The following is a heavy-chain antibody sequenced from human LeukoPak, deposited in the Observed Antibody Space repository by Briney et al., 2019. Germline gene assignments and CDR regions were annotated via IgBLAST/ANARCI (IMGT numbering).Heavy chain of an antibody. CDR3: ARGGIQVSGIDEFDY. D-gene: IGHD6-19*01. V-gene: IGHV3-13*01. CDR2: IGIRGDT. J-gene: IGHJ4*02. CDR1: GFTFIDYD. Sequence: PGGSLRLSCAASGFTFIDYDMHWVRQDIGKGLEGVSAIGIRGDTHYSGSVKGRFTISRENAESSLYLQMNSLRAEDTAVYYCARGGIQVSGIDEFDYWGQGTLVTVSS.